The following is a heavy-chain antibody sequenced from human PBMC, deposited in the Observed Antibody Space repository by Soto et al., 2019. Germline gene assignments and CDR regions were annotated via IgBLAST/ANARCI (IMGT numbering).Heavy chain of an antibody. CDR3: ARGPAYIDGWRTFDL. Sequence: PSETLSLTCAVSGGSISSGNWWSWVRQPPGKGLEWIGEIYHSGSTNYNPSLKSRVTMSEDTSKNQFSLRLSSVTAADTAVYFCARGPAYIDGWRTFDLWGRGILVTVSS. CDR1: GGSISSGNW. CDR2: IYHSGST. D-gene: IGHD6-19*01. J-gene: IGHJ4*02. V-gene: IGHV4-4*02.